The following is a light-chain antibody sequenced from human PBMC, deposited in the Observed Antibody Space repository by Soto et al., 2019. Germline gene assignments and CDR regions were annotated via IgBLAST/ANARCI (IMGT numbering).Light chain of an antibody. J-gene: IGKJ2*01. CDR3: QQSYNTPYT. V-gene: IGKV1-39*01. CDR1: QSISSY. Sequence: DIQMTQSPSSLSAYVGDRVTITCRASQSISSYLNWYQQKPGKAPQLLIYAASSLLSGVPSRFSGSGSGTDFTLTISSLQPEDFATYYCQQSYNTPYTFGQGTKLEIK. CDR2: AAS.